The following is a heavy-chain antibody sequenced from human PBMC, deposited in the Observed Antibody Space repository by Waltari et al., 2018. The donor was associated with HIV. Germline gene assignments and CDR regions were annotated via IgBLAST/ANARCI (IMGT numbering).Heavy chain of an antibody. D-gene: IGHD7-27*01. CDR1: GYTFTSFD. Sequence: QVQLVQSGAEVKKPGASVKVSCKASGYTFTSFDISWVRQATGHGLEWMGWVSPNSGNTGYAQKFQGRITMTSDTPTGTAYMELSSLRSEDTAVYYCARGQNWGASYWYFDLWGRGTLVTVSS. CDR3: ARGQNWGASYWYFDL. J-gene: IGHJ2*01. CDR2: VSPNSGNT. V-gene: IGHV1-8*01.